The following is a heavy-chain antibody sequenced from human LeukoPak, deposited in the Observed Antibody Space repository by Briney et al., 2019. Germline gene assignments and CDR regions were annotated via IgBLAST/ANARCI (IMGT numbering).Heavy chain of an antibody. CDR1: GGSFSSSY. D-gene: IGHD3-9*01. CDR2: INHSGST. J-gene: IGHJ4*02. Sequence: PSETLSLTCAVYGGSFSSSYWSWIRQPPGKGLEWIGEINHSGSTNYSPSLKSRVTMSVDTSKNQFSLKLSSVTAADTAVYYCAREGRSYDILTGYDNWAQGTLVTVSS. V-gene: IGHV4-34*01. CDR3: AREGRSYDILTGYDN.